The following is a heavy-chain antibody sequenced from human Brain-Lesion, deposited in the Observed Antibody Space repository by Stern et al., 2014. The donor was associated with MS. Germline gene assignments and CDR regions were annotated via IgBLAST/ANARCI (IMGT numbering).Heavy chain of an antibody. J-gene: IGHJ4*02. CDR2: FSYSGFT. Sequence: VQLVESGPGLVKPSETLSLTCTVSGGSISSSTYYWAWIRQPPGKGLEWIGNFSYSGFTYYNPSLKSRVTISVDMSKNQFSLKLSSVTAADTAIYYCARHDSVPRPSQLYSARDRGPGYFDYWGQGTLVTVSS. CDR1: GGSISSSTYY. CDR3: ARHDSVPRPSQLYSARDRGPGYFDY. D-gene: IGHD1-26*01. V-gene: IGHV4-39*01.